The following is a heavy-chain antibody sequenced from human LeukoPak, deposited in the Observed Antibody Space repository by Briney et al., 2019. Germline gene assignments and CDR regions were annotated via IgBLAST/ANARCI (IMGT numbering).Heavy chain of an antibody. Sequence: PGGSLRLSCAASGFTFDDYDMSWVRQAPGKGLEWVSGINWNGGSTGYADSVKGRFTTSRDNAKNSLYLQMNRLRAEDTALYYCARDGLVDTPMCAGYWGQGTLVTVSS. D-gene: IGHD5-18*01. CDR3: ARDGLVDTPMCAGY. CDR1: GFTFDDYD. CDR2: INWNGGST. V-gene: IGHV3-20*04. J-gene: IGHJ4*02.